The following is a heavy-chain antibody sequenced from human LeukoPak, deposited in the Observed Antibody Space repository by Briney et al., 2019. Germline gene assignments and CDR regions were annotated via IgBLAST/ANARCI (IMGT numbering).Heavy chain of an antibody. CDR3: TRNRPETPLGY. V-gene: IGHV3-30*14. CDR1: GFTFSNYA. D-gene: IGHD1-14*01. CDR2: ISDDGSRQ. J-gene: IGHJ4*02. Sequence: GRSLRLSCAATGFTFSNYAIHWGRQAPGKGLEWVAFISDDGSRQHYADSVKGRFTISRDSSRNTLFLQMNSLRPEDTAVYHCTRNRPETPLGYWGQGTLVTVSS.